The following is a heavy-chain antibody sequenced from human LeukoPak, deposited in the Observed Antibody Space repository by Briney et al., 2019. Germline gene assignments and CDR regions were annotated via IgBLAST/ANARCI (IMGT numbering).Heavy chain of an antibody. V-gene: IGHV1-18*01. CDR3: AGHSITMVRGVISDDAFDI. J-gene: IGHJ3*02. Sequence: GASVKVSCQASGYTFTSYGISWVRQAPGQGLEWMGWISAYNGSTNYAQKLQGRVTMTTDTSTSTAYMELRSLRSDDTAVYYCAGHSITMVRGVISDDAFDIWGQGTMVTVSS. D-gene: IGHD3-10*01. CDR2: ISAYNGST. CDR1: GYTFTSYG.